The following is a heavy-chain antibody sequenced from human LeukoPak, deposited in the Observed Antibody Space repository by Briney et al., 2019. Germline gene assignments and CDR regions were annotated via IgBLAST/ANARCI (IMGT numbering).Heavy chain of an antibody. CDR2: ISAYNGNT. J-gene: IGHJ4*02. Sequence: ASVKVSCKASGYTFTSYGISWVRQAPGQGLEWMGWISAYNGNTNYAQKLQGRVTMTTDTSTSTAYMELRSLRSDDTAVYYCARGNNYDFWSGRVGNFDYWDQGTLVTVSS. V-gene: IGHV1-18*01. CDR3: ARGNNYDFWSGRVGNFDY. D-gene: IGHD3-3*01. CDR1: GYTFTSYG.